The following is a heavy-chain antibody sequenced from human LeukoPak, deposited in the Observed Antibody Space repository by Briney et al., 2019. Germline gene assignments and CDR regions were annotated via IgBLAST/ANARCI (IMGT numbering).Heavy chain of an antibody. CDR2: IYTSGST. Sequence: SETLSLTCTVSGGSISSYYWSWIRQPAGKGLEWIGRIYTSGSTNYNPSLKSRVTMSVDTSKNQFSLKLSSVTAADTAVYYCAREQGPYYGPGSYYTLFDYWGQGTLVTVSS. CDR1: GGSISSYY. V-gene: IGHV4-4*07. J-gene: IGHJ4*02. CDR3: AREQGPYYGPGSYYTLFDY. D-gene: IGHD3-10*01.